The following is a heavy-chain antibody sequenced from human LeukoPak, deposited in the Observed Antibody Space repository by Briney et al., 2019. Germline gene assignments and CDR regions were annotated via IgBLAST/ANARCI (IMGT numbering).Heavy chain of an antibody. CDR1: GDSISNYY. V-gene: IGHV4-39*07. CDR3: PWSGYYREVYFDY. Sequence: SETLPLTCAVSGDSISNYYWSWIRQPPGKGLEWIGSIYYSGSTYYNPSLKSRVTISVDTSKNQFSLKLSSVTAADTAVYYCPWSGYYREVYFDYWGQGTLVTVSS. CDR2: IYYSGST. J-gene: IGHJ4*02. D-gene: IGHD3-3*01.